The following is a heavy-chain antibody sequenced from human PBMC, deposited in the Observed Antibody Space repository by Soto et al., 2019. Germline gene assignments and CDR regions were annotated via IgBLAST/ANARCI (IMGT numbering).Heavy chain of an antibody. V-gene: IGHV4-39*01. CDR2: IYYTGST. J-gene: IGHJ4*02. D-gene: IGHD3-16*01. CDR3: ARPYVDASGGLDH. Sequence: QLQLRESGPGLLKPSDTLSLTCAVSGGPISSSDSYWGWIRQPPGKGLQWIGSIYYTGSTHYNPSLLGRVTISVATSKSQFSLELNSVTAADTALYYCARPYVDASGGLDHWGLGTLVIVSS. CDR1: GGPISSSDSY.